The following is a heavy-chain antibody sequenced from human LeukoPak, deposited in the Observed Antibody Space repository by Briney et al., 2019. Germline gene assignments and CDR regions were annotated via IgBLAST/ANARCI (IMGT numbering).Heavy chain of an antibody. Sequence: SETLSLTCTVSGGSISSGGYYWSWIRQHPGKGLEWIGYIYYSGSTNYNPSPKSRVTISVDTSRNQFSLKLSSVTAADTAVYYCARQAIAARPLYYFDYWGQGTLVTVSS. CDR1: GGSISSGGYY. D-gene: IGHD6-6*01. V-gene: IGHV4-61*08. J-gene: IGHJ4*02. CDR3: ARQAIAARPLYYFDY. CDR2: IYYSGST.